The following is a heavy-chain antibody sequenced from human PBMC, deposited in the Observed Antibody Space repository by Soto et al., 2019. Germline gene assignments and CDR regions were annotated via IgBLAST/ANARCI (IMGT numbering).Heavy chain of an antibody. CDR3: ARGRGCRSTSCSSSFDP. V-gene: IGHV1-69*06. J-gene: IGHJ5*02. D-gene: IGHD2-2*01. CDR2: TIPLFGTP. CDR1: GVTFSSYA. Sequence: SVKVSCKASGVTFSSYAINWVRPAPGQGLEWMGGTIPLFGTPNYAQKLQGRVTITADKSTNTVYMELRSLRSDDTAVYYCARGRGCRSTSCSSSFDPWGQGTLVTVSS.